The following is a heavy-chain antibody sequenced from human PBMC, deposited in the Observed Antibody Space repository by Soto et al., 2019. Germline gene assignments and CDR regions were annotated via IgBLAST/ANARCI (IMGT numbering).Heavy chain of an antibody. Sequence: GGSLRLSCAASGFTFSSYAMSWGRPAPGKGLEWVSAISGSGGSTYYADSVKGRFTISRDNSKNTLYLQMNSLRAEDTAVYYCAKRVGYSSSWSWFDPWGQGTLVTVSS. CDR3: AKRVGYSSSWSWFDP. CDR2: ISGSGGST. CDR1: GFTFSSYA. V-gene: IGHV3-23*01. J-gene: IGHJ5*02. D-gene: IGHD6-13*01.